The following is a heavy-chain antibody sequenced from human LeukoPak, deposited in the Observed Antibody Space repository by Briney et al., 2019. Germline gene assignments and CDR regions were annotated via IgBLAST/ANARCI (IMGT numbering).Heavy chain of an antibody. V-gene: IGHV3-23*01. D-gene: IGHD6-19*01. Sequence: GGSLRLPCAASGFTFSSYAMSWVRQAPGKGLEWVSAISGSGGSTYYADSVKGRFTISRDNSKNTLYLQMNSLRAEDTAVYYCAKDGGPQWLVLEDYFDYWGQGTLVTVSS. CDR3: AKDGGPQWLVLEDYFDY. CDR2: ISGSGGST. J-gene: IGHJ4*02. CDR1: GFTFSSYA.